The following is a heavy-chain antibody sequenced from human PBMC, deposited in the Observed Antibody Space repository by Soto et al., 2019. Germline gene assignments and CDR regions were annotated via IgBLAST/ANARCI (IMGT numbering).Heavy chain of an antibody. Sequence: SVKVSCKASGGTLSRYGISWVRQAPGQGLEWMGGIIPMFDTPNYAQKLQGRVTITADDSTSTAYMGLSSLTSEDTAMYYCATEGRTYYFDSWGQGSQVTVSS. V-gene: IGHV1-69*13. CDR3: ATEGRTYYFDS. CDR2: IIPMFDTP. CDR1: GGTLSRYG. J-gene: IGHJ4*02.